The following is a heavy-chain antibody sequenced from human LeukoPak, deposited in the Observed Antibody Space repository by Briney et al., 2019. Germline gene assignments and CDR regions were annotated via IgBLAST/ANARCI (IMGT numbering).Heavy chain of an antibody. CDR2: IHTSGST. J-gene: IGHJ4*02. D-gene: IGHD7-27*01. V-gene: IGHV4-61*02. CDR3: ARFSPRAMGNYLDF. CDR1: GGSISSGSYY. Sequence: PSQTLSLTCTVSGGSISSGSYYWSWIRQPAGKGLEWIGRIHTSGSTSYNPSLKSRVTISVDTSKNQFSLKLSSVTAADTAVYYCARFSPRAMGNYLDFWGQGTLVTVSS.